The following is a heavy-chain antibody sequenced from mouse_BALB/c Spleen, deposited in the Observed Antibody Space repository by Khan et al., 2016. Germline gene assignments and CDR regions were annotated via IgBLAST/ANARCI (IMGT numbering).Heavy chain of an antibody. V-gene: IGHV4-1*02. CDR3: ARAGYYGYLAY. CDR1: GFDFSSDW. D-gene: IGHD1-1*01. J-gene: IGHJ3*01. CDR2: INSDGSTL. Sequence: EVKLLESGGGLVQPGGSLKLSCAASGFDFSSDWLSWVRQAPGKGLEWIGEINSDGSTLNYTPSQKDNFIISRANAKHTQLLQMCKARAEATALYYCARAGYYGYLAYWGQGTLVTVSS.